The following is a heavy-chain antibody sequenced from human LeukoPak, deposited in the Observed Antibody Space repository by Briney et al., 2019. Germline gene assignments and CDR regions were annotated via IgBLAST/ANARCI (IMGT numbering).Heavy chain of an antibody. D-gene: IGHD2-15*01. J-gene: IGHJ5*02. CDR3: ARVGCSGGSCYSGRGPFDP. CDR2: IKQDGSEK. Sequence: GGSLRLSCAASGFAFSSYWMSWVRQAPGKGLEWVANIKQDGSEKYYVDSVKGRFTISRDNAKNSLYLQMNSLRAEDTAVYYCARVGCSGGSCYSGRGPFDPWGQGTLVTVSS. CDR1: GFAFSSYW. V-gene: IGHV3-7*01.